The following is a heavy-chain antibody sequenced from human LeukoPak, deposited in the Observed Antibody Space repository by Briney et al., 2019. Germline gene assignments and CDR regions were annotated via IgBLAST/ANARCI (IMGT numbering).Heavy chain of an antibody. V-gene: IGHV3-23*01. Sequence: PGESLRLSCVASGFTLTSYAVSWVRQAPGEGLEWVSAISGSGSVGTTYYADSVKGRFTISRDSSKNTMFLQMNSLRAEDTAIYYCAKPPVAGNFYYYAMDVWGQGTTVTVSS. CDR3: AKPPVAGNFYYYAMDV. CDR1: GFTLTSYA. J-gene: IGHJ6*02. D-gene: IGHD6-19*01. CDR2: ISGSGSVGTT.